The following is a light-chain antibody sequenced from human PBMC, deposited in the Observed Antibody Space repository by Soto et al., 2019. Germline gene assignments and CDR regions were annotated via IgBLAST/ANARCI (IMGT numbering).Light chain of an antibody. CDR3: HQSYSAPPT. V-gene: IGKV2-28*01. CDR2: LGS. Sequence: DIVMTQSPLSLPVTPGEPASFSCRSSQSLLHSNGYNFLDWYLQKPGQSPQLLIYLGSDRASGVPDRFSGSGSGTDFTLTISSLQPEDFATYYCHQSYSAPPTFGQGTKLDIK. J-gene: IGKJ2*01. CDR1: QSLLHSNGYNF.